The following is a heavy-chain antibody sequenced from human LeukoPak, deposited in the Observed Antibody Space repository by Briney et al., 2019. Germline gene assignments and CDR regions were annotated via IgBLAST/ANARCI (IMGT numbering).Heavy chain of an antibody. CDR3: AKVRYGSGSYYYYFDY. D-gene: IGHD3-10*01. Sequence: GGSLRLSCAASGFTFSSYAMSWVRQAPGKGLEWVSAISGSGGSTYYTDSVKGRFTISRDNSKNTLYLQMNSLRAEDTAVYYCAKVRYGSGSYYYYFDYWGQGTLVTVSS. CDR2: ISGSGGST. CDR1: GFTFSSYA. J-gene: IGHJ4*02. V-gene: IGHV3-23*01.